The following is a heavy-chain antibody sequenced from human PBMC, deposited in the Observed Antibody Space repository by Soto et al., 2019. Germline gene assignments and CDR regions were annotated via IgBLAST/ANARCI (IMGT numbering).Heavy chain of an antibody. Sequence: QVPLQGSGPGLVKPSQTLSLTCTVSGGSINGGRYYWNWIRQHPGKGLEWIGYIYESGTIDYNPSLKSRVIISEDTSKNQFSLSLISVTAADTAVYYCARDRGFGMDAWGQGTMVIVSS. J-gene: IGHJ6*02. CDR1: GGSINGGRYY. CDR2: IYESGTI. V-gene: IGHV4-31*03. CDR3: ARDRGFGMDA.